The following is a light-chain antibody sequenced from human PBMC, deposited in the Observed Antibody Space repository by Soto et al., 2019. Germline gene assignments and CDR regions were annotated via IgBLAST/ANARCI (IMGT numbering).Light chain of an antibody. Sequence: QSALTQPRSVSGSPGQSVTISRTGASSDIGTYNLVSWYQQRPGKAPKLLIYDVNKRPSGVPDRFSGSKSGNTASLTISGLQADDEADYYCCSYAASYTPFGGGTQLTVL. V-gene: IGLV2-11*01. CDR2: DVN. J-gene: IGLJ2*01. CDR3: CSYAASYTP. CDR1: SSDIGTYNL.